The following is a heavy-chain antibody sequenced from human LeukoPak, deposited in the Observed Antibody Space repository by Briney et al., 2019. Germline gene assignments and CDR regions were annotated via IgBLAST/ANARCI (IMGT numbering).Heavy chain of an antibody. CDR1: GYTFTGYY. Sequence: GASVKVSCKASGYTFTGYYMHWVRQAPGQGLEWMGWINPNSGGTNYAQKFQGRVTMTRDTSISTAYMELSRLRSDDTAVYYCARFGLLYSSSLTTDFDYWGQGTLVTVSS. D-gene: IGHD6-6*01. J-gene: IGHJ4*02. CDR2: INPNSGGT. CDR3: ARFGLLYSSSLTTDFDY. V-gene: IGHV1-2*02.